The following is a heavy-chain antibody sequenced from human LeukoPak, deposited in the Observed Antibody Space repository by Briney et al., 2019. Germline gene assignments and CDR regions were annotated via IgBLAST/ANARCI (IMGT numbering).Heavy chain of an antibody. CDR1: GFTFSSYA. D-gene: IGHD5-18*01. CDR3: AKVAAMVDLDY. Sequence: GGSLRLSCAASGFTFSSYAMSWVRQAPGKGLEWVAAISGSGGITYYADSVKGRFTISRDNSKNTLYLQANSLRAEDTAVYYCAKVAAMVDLDYWGQGTLVTVSS. CDR2: ISGSGGIT. V-gene: IGHV3-23*01. J-gene: IGHJ4*02.